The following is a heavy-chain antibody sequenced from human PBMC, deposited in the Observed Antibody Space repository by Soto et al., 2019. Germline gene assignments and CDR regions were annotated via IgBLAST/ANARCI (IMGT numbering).Heavy chain of an antibody. Sequence: SETLSLTCAVYGGSFSGYYWSWIRQPPGKGLEWIGEINHSGSTNYNPSLKSRVTISVDTSKNQFSLKLSSVTAADTAVYYCATSTVTTATFDYWGQGTLVTV. J-gene: IGHJ4*02. CDR1: GGSFSGYY. D-gene: IGHD4-17*01. CDR3: ATSTVTTATFDY. V-gene: IGHV4-34*01. CDR2: INHSGST.